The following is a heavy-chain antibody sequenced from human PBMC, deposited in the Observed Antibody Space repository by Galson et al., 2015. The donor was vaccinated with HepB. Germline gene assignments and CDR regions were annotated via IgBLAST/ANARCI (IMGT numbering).Heavy chain of an antibody. CDR1: GYIFTYYG. CDR3: ARDPYYDXSGYPLAXNWFDP. D-gene: IGHD3-22*01. CDR2: ISVYNGNT. Sequence: SVKVSCKASGYIFTYYGISXVRQAPGQGLEWMGWISVYNGNTNYAPKFQGRVTMTTDTSTSTAYMELRSLTSDETAVYYCARDPYYDXSGYPLAXNWFDPXXXGTLVTVAS. J-gene: IGHJ5*02. V-gene: IGHV1-18*04.